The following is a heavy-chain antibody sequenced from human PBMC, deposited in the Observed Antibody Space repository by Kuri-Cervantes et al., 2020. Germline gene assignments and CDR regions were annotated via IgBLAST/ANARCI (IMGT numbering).Heavy chain of an antibody. V-gene: IGHV3-21*01. J-gene: IGHJ3*02. CDR1: GFTFSSYS. Sequence: GGSLRLSCAASGFTFSSYSMNWVRQAPGKGLEWVSSISSSSSYIYYADSVKGRFTISRDNAKNSLYLQMNSLRAEDTAVYYCARDLITMVQGVAFDILGQGTMVTVSS. CDR2: ISSSSSYI. D-gene: IGHD3-10*01. CDR3: ARDLITMVQGVAFDI.